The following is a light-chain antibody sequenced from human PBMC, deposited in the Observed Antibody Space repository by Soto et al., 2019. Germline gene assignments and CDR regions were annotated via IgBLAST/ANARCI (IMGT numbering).Light chain of an antibody. V-gene: IGKV1-5*03. CDR3: QHYRSSSET. Sequence: DNPLIQCPSTLAGSVGDGVIIXWGASQTISSWLAWYQQKPGKAPKLLIYKASTLKSGVPSRFSGSGSGTEFTLTISSPQPDDFPTNCYQHYRSSSETFGEGTKVDIK. CDR2: KAS. J-gene: IGKJ1*01. CDR1: QTISSW.